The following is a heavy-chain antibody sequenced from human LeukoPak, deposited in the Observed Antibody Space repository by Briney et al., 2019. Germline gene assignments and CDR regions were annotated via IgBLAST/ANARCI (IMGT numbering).Heavy chain of an antibody. CDR1: GFTFSSYS. CDR3: ARSYCSSTSCYVDY. CDR2: ISSSSSYI. V-gene: IGHV3-21*01. Sequence: GGSLRLSCAASGFTFSSYSMNWVRQAPGKGLEWVSSISSSSSYIYYADSVKGRFTISRDNAKNSLYLQMNSLRAEDTAVYYCARSYCSSTSCYVDYWGQGTLVTVSS. D-gene: IGHD2-2*01. J-gene: IGHJ4*02.